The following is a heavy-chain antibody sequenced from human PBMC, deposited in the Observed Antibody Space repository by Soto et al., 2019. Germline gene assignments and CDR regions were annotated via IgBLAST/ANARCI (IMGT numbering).Heavy chain of an antibody. J-gene: IGHJ4*02. Sequence: ASVKVSCKASGYTFTSYYMHWVRQAPGQGLEWLGIINPSGGSTTYAQKFQGRVTMTRDTSTSTVYMELSSLRSEDTAVYYCARVYCSGGGCYGIDYWGQGTLVTISS. CDR3: ARVYCSGGGCYGIDY. V-gene: IGHV1-46*01. CDR2: INPSGGST. D-gene: IGHD2-15*01. CDR1: GYTFTSYY.